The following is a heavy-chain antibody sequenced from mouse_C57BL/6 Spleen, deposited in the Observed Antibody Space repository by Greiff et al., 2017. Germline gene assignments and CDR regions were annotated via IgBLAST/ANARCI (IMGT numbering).Heavy chain of an antibody. V-gene: IGHV5-17*01. J-gene: IGHJ2*01. CDR1: GFTFSDYG. Sequence: EVHLVESGGGLVKPGGSLKLSCAASGFTFSDYGMHWVRQAPEKGLEWVAYISSGSSSIYYADTVKGRFTISRDNATNTLFLQMTSLRSEDTDMYYCARPYYYGGIYDYWGQGTTLTVSS. CDR2: ISSGSSSI. D-gene: IGHD1-1*01. CDR3: ARPYYYGGIYDY.